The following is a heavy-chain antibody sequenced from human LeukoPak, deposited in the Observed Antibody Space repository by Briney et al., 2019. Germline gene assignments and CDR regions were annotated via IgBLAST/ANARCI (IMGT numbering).Heavy chain of an antibody. Sequence: ASVKVSCKASGYTFTGYAMNWVRQAPGQGLEWMGWISTNTGNPTYAQGFTGRFVFSMDTSVSTAYLEISSLKAEDTAVYYCARDLRVIVFDFWGQGTMVTVSS. CDR2: ISTNTGNP. D-gene: IGHD3-22*01. CDR1: GYTFTGYA. V-gene: IGHV7-4-1*02. J-gene: IGHJ3*01. CDR3: ARDLRVIVFDF.